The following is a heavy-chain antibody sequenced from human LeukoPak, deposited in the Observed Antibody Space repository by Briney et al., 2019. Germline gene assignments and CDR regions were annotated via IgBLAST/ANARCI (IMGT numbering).Heavy chain of an antibody. J-gene: IGHJ4*02. Sequence: GGSLRLSCAASGFTFSHSGMNWVRQAPGKGLEWISSISSGSSYIYYIDSLKGRFTISRDNAENTLYLQMNSLRAEDTAVYHCATQWLRRGIGFWGQGTLVTVSS. D-gene: IGHD5-12*01. CDR2: ISSGSSYI. CDR1: GFTFSHSG. V-gene: IGHV3-21*04. CDR3: ATQWLRRGIGF.